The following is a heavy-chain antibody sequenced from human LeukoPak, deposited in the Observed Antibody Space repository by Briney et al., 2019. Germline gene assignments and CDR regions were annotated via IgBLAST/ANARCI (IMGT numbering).Heavy chain of an antibody. CDR3: ARDRWGYSSGWLLLGDAFDI. D-gene: IGHD6-19*01. CDR1: GYTFISFG. CDR2: ISAYNGNT. J-gene: IGHJ3*02. Sequence: ASVKVSCTASGYTFISFGISWVRQAPGQGFEWMGWISAYNGNTNFAQKFQERVTMTTDTSTSTAYMELRSLRSDDTAVYYCARDRWGYSSGWLLLGDAFDIWGQGTMVTVSS. V-gene: IGHV1-18*01.